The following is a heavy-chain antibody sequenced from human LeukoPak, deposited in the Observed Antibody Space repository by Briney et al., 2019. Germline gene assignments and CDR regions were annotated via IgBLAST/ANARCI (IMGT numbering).Heavy chain of an antibody. CDR1: GASTSGYL. V-gene: IGHV4-59*01. CDR2: VYDNGDT. CDR3: ARLSDYDVDTSHYMDA. J-gene: IGHJ6*03. Sequence: PSQTLSLTCAVSGASTSGYLWTWIRQPPGKGLEWIGYVYDNGDTKYHPSFTGRVSISVDVSKNQSSLKLTSVLAADTADYFCARLSDYDVDTSHYMDAWGKGTTVTVSS. D-gene: IGHD3-22*01.